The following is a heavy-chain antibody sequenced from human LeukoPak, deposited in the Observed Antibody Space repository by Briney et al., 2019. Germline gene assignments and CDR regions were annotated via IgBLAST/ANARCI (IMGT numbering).Heavy chain of an antibody. CDR2: INAGKGNT. J-gene: IGHJ4*02. Sequence: GASVKVSCKASGYTFTSYAMHWVRQAPGQRPEWMGWINAGKGNTKYFQKFQGRVTFTRDTSVSTAYMELSSLRSEDTAVYYCAATDLGDYWGQGTLVTVSS. V-gene: IGHV1-3*01. CDR1: GYTFTSYA. D-gene: IGHD4-17*01. CDR3: AATDLGDY.